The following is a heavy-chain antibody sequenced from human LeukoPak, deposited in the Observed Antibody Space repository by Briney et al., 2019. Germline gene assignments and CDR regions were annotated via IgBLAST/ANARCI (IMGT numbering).Heavy chain of an antibody. D-gene: IGHD6-6*01. CDR2: IIPIFGTA. J-gene: IGHJ4*02. CDR1: GGTFSSYA. CDR3: AVEYSSSSLPAYFDY. V-gene: IGHV1-69*05. Sequence: SXKVSCKASGGTFSSYAISWVRQAPGQGLEWMGRIIPIFGTANYAQKFQGRVTITTDESTSTAYMELSSLRSEDTAVYYCAVEYSSSSLPAYFDYWGQGTLVTVSS.